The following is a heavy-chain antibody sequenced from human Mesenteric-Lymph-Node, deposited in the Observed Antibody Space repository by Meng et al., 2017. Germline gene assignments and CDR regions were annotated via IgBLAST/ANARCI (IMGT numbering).Heavy chain of an antibody. CDR3: ASLHRPYYGAKFDY. CDR1: GFTFSSYE. CDR2: ISSSGSTI. J-gene: IGHJ4*02. D-gene: IGHD4-23*01. V-gene: IGHV3-48*03. Sequence: GESLKISCAASGFTFSSYEMNWVCQATGKGLEWVSYISSSGSTIYYADSVKGRFTISRDNAKNSLYLQMNSLRAEDTAVYYCASLHRPYYGAKFDYWGQGTLVTVSS.